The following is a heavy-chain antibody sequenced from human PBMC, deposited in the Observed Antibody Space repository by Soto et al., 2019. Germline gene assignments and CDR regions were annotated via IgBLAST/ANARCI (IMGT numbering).Heavy chain of an antibody. CDR1: GYTFTSYG. Sequence: ASVKVSCKASGYTFTSYGISWVRQAPGQGLEWMGWISAYNGNTNYAQKLQGRVTMTTDTSTSTAYMELRSLRSDDTAVYYCARDRRGTAMVPRQFDPWGQGTMVTVSS. V-gene: IGHV1-18*01. J-gene: IGHJ5*02. D-gene: IGHD5-18*01. CDR3: ARDRRGTAMVPRQFDP. CDR2: ISAYNGNT.